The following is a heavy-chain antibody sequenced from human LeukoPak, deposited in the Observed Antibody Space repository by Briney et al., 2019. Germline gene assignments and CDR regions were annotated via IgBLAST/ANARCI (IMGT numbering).Heavy chain of an antibody. D-gene: IGHD2-8*01. CDR3: ARYYATSRRAFDI. V-gene: IGHV4-39*07. CDR2: IYYSGNT. J-gene: IGHJ3*02. CDR1: GVSLSSSNSY. Sequence: PSETLSLTCTVSGVSLSSSNSYWGSVRQPPGKGLEWLGSIYYSGNTYYNASLKSRVTISVDTSKNQFSLKLRSVTAADTAVYYCARYYATSRRAFDIWGQGTMVTVSS.